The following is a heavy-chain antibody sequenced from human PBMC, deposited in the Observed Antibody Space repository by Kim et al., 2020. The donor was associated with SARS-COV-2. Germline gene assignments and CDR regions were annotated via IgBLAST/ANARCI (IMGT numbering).Heavy chain of an antibody. V-gene: IGHV3-23*01. CDR2: GRT. D-gene: IGHD3-10*01. J-gene: IGHJ4*02. CDR3: AKVLYLSF. Sequence: GRTYYADSVKGRFTISRDSSKNTVYLQTNSLRAEDTAMYYCAKVLYLSFWGQGTLVTVSS.